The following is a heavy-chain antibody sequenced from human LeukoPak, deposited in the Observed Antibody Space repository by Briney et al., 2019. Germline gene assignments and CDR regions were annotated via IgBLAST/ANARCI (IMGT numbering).Heavy chain of an antibody. CDR3: ARFTPQGYGWGGYNRFDP. CDR2: IYTSGGT. J-gene: IGHJ5*02. CDR1: GGSISSGSYY. D-gene: IGHD3-16*01. Sequence: PSQTLSLTCTVSGGSISSGSYYWSWIRQPAGKGLEWIGHIYTSGGTNYNPSLKSRATISLDTSKNQFSLNLTSVTAADTAVYYCARFTPQGYGWGGYNRFDPWGQGTLVTVSS. V-gene: IGHV4-61*09.